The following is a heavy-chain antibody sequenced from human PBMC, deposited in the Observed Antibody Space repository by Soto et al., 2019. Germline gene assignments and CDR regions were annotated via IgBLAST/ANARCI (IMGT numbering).Heavy chain of an antibody. CDR2: TYSRYKWYN. J-gene: IGHJ5*02. CDR3: AKGDNLGPKTGYAFDP. CDR1: GDSVSSNTAS. Sequence: QPLSHPCAISGDSVSSNTASWNCVRQSPSRGLEWLGRTYSRYKWYNDYAVSVKSRIIINPDTSKNQFSLQLNSVTPEDTAVYYCAKGDNLGPKTGYAFDPWGQGILVTVSS. V-gene: IGHV6-1*01. D-gene: IGHD5-12*01.